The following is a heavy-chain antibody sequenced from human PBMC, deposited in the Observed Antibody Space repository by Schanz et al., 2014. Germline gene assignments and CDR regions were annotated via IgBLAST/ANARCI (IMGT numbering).Heavy chain of an antibody. D-gene: IGHD6-13*01. J-gene: IGHJ4*02. V-gene: IGHV3-21*02. CDR3: ARGLAAAGTRVDY. CDR1: GFNFSGYS. CDR2: ISSGSDSI. Sequence: EVQLVESGGGLVKPGGSLRLSCAASGFNFSGYSMNWVRQAPGKGLEWVSSISSGSDSIYYADSVKGRFTISRDNAKNSLYLQMNSLRDEDTAVYYCARGLAAAGTRVDYWGQGTLVTVSS.